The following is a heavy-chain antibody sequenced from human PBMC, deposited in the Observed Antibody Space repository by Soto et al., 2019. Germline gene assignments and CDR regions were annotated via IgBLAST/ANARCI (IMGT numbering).Heavy chain of an antibody. CDR1: GFTFSSYA. J-gene: IGHJ4*02. D-gene: IGHD3-22*01. V-gene: IGHV3-23*01. CDR2: ISGSGGST. CDR3: AKPPGYYYDSSVTGRDY. Sequence: HPGGSLRLSCAASGFTFSSYAMSWVRQAPGKGLEWVSAISGSGGSTYYADSVKGRFTISRDNSKNTLYLQMNSLRAEDTAVYYCAKPPGYYYDSSVTGRDYWGQGTLVTVSS.